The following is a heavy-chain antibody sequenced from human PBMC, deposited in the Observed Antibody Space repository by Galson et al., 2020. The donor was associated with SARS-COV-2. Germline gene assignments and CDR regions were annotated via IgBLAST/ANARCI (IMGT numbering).Heavy chain of an antibody. CDR1: GFTFRNYV. V-gene: IGHV3-30*04. D-gene: IGHD1-26*01. J-gene: IGHJ4*02. Sequence: GGSLRLSCAASGFTFRNYVMHWVRQAPGKGPAWVAVISSDGSNNFYADSLKGRFTISRDNSKSTLYLQMNSLRTEDTAVYYCARGGEWELPYYFDYWGQGTLVTVSS. CDR3: ARGGEWELPYYFDY. CDR2: ISSDGSNN.